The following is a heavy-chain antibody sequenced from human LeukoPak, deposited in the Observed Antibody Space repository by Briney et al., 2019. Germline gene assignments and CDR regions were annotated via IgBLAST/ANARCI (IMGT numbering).Heavy chain of an antibody. CDR3: ARRPPYYSLEHCGMDV. V-gene: IGHV1-69*05. J-gene: IGHJ6*04. Sequence: SVKVSCKASGCTFSSYAISWVRQAPGPGLEWMGGIIPIFGTANYAQKFQGRVTITTDESTSTAYMELSSLRSEDTAVYYCARRPPYYSLEHCGMDVWGKGTTVTVSS. CDR1: GCTFSSYA. D-gene: IGHD3-16*01. CDR2: IIPIFGTA.